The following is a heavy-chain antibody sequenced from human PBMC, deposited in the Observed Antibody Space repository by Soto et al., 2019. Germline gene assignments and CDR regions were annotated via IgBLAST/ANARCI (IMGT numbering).Heavy chain of an antibody. J-gene: IGHJ6*04. D-gene: IGHD3-3*01. Sequence: ASVKLSCKASGHTFSAYYTHWVRQAPGQGLEWMGWISPNSGGTHYAQKFQGRVTMTRDTSISTAYMELSRLRSDDTAVYYCASDRDASAGYDFCSGYYRMPDVWGKGNTVNVSS. V-gene: IGHV1-2*02. CDR1: GHTFSAYY. CDR2: ISPNSGGT. CDR3: ASDRDASAGYDFCSGYYRMPDV.